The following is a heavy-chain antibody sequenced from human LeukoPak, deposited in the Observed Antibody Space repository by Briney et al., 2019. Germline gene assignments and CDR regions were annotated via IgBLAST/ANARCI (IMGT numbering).Heavy chain of an antibody. Sequence: SQTLFLTCTVSGGSISSGDYYWSWIRQPPGKGLEWIGYIYYSGSTYYNPSLKSRVTISVDTSKNQFSLKLSSVTAADTAVYYCARTRITMIVVVIPGAFDIWGQGTMVTVSS. J-gene: IGHJ3*02. V-gene: IGHV4-30-4*01. CDR3: ARTRITMIVVVIPGAFDI. CDR1: GGSISSGDYY. D-gene: IGHD3-22*01. CDR2: IYYSGST.